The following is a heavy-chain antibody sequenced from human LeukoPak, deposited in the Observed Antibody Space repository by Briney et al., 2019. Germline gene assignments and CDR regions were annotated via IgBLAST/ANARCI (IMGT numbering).Heavy chain of an antibody. D-gene: IGHD2-15*01. CDR3: ARDRAAGCSGGSCYHNWFDP. J-gene: IGHJ5*02. Sequence: PGGSLRLSCAASGFSFSSYTMNWVCQAPGKGLEWVSSISGGSSYIYYADSVKGRFTISRDNAKNSLYLEMNSLRAEDTAVYYCARDRAAGCSGGSCYHNWFDPWGQGTLVTVSS. CDR1: GFSFSSYT. CDR2: ISGGSSYI. V-gene: IGHV3-21*01.